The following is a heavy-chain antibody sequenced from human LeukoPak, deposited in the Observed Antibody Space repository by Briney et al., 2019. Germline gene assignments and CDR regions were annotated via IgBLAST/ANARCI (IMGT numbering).Heavy chain of an antibody. V-gene: IGHV1-24*01. CDR3: ATVKYSYGLVHFDY. J-gene: IGHJ4*02. D-gene: IGHD5-18*01. Sequence: ASVKVSCKISGYTLTELSMYWARQAPGKGLEWMGGFDPEDGETIYAQKFQGRVTMTEDTSTDTAYMELSSLRSEDTAVYYCATVKYSYGLVHFDYWGQGTLVTVSS. CDR1: GYTLTELS. CDR2: FDPEDGET.